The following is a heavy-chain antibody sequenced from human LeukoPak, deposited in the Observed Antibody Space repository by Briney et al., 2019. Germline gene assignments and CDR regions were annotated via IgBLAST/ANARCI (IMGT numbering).Heavy chain of an antibody. V-gene: IGHV4-59*01. Sequence: PSETLSLTCTVSGGSISSYYWSWIRQPPGKGLEWIGYIHYSGSTHYNPSLKSRVTISVDTSKNQVSLKLRSVTAADTAVYYCARTTEGYAGGPGYSYYYYMDVWGKGTMVTISS. CDR3: ARTTEGYAGGPGYSYYYYMDV. J-gene: IGHJ6*03. CDR2: IHYSGST. D-gene: IGHD5-12*01. CDR1: GGSISSYY.